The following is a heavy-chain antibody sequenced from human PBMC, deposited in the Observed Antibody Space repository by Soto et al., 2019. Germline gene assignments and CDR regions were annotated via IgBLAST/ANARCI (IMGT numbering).Heavy chain of an antibody. CDR1: GFRFDDYA. Sequence: EVQLVESGGGLVQSGRSLRLSCEASGFRFDDYAMHWVRQAPGKGLEWLSGISWNHVTTGYADSVKGRFSISRDNAKNSLLLQMNSLRAEDTAVYYCAKDIEAHGTTVTHFDNWGQGTQVTVSS. CDR2: ISWNHVTT. D-gene: IGHD4-17*01. V-gene: IGHV3-9*01. J-gene: IGHJ4*02. CDR3: AKDIEAHGTTVTHFDN.